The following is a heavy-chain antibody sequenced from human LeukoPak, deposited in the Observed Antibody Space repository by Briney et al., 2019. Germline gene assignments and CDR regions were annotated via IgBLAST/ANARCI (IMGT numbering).Heavy chain of an antibody. CDR2: ISGSGGST. V-gene: IGHV3-23*01. Sequence: GGSLRLSCAASGFTFSSYAMSWVRQAPGKGLEWVSAISGSGGSTYYADSVKGRFTISRDNAKNSLYLQMNSLRAEDTAVYYCARARKMITFGGVIAPSFDYWGQGILVTVSS. CDR3: ARARKMITFGGVIAPSFDY. D-gene: IGHD3-16*02. CDR1: GFTFSSYA. J-gene: IGHJ4*02.